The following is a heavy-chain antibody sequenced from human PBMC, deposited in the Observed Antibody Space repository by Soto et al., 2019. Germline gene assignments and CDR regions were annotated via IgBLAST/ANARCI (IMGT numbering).Heavy chain of an antibody. Sequence: QVTLKESGPVLVKPTETLTLTCTVSGFSLSNARMGVSWIRQPPGKALEWLAHIFSNDEKSYSTSLKSRLTIPKDXXKXQXXLPMPNMDPVDTATYYCARTSEPDPWLVKVGWFDPWGQGTLVTVSS. V-gene: IGHV2-26*01. D-gene: IGHD6-19*01. CDR1: GFSLSNARMG. CDR3: ARTSEPDPWLVKVGWFDP. J-gene: IGHJ5*02. CDR2: IFSNDEK.